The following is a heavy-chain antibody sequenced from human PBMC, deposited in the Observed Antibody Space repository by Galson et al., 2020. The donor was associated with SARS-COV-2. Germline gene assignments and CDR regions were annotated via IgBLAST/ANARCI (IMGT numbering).Heavy chain of an antibody. CDR3: AKDMGPYYYYYMDV. CDR1: GFTFDDYA. J-gene: IGHJ6*03. Sequence: GGSLRPSCAASGFTFDDYAMHWVRQAPGKGLEWVSGISWNSGSIGYADSVKGRFTISRDNAKNSLYLQMNSLRTEDTALYYCAKDMGPYYYYYMDVWGKGTTVTVSS. V-gene: IGHV3-9*01. CDR2: ISWNSGSI.